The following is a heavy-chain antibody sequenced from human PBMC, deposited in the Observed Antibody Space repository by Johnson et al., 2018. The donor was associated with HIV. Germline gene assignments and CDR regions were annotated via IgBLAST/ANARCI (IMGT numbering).Heavy chain of an antibody. CDR1: GFTVSSNY. CDR2: INSDGSST. D-gene: IGHD1-26*01. CDR3: QGDSGSYHGNDAFDI. V-gene: IGHV3-74*02. Sequence: VQLVESGGGLVQPGGSLRLSCAASGFTVSSNYMSWVRQAPGKGLVWVSRINSDGSSTSYADSVKGRITISRDNAKNTLYLQMNSLRAEDTALYYCQGDSGSYHGNDAFDIWGQGTMVTVSS. J-gene: IGHJ3*02.